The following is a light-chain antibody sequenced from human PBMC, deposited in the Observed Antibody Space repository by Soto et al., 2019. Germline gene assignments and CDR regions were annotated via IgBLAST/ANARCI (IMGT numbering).Light chain of an antibody. Sequence: DIQMTQSPSSLSASVGDRVTITCQASQDISNYLNWYQQKPGKAPKLLIYDASNLETGVPSRFSGSGSGTDFTFTISSLLPEDIATYYCQQYDILPPFTFGPGTKVDIK. CDR2: DAS. CDR3: QQYDILPPFT. J-gene: IGKJ3*01. V-gene: IGKV1-33*01. CDR1: QDISNY.